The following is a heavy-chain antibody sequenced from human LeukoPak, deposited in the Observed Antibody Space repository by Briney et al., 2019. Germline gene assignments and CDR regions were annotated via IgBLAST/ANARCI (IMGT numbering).Heavy chain of an antibody. Sequence: LETLSLTCAVYGGSFSGYYWSWIRQPPGKGLEWIGEINHSGSTNYNPSLKSRVTISVDTSKNQFSLKPSSVTAADTAVYYCARAGSSGWYVGPILDYWGQGTLVTVSS. V-gene: IGHV4-34*01. CDR1: GGSFSGYY. J-gene: IGHJ4*02. CDR3: ARAGSSGWYVGPILDY. D-gene: IGHD6-19*01. CDR2: INHSGST.